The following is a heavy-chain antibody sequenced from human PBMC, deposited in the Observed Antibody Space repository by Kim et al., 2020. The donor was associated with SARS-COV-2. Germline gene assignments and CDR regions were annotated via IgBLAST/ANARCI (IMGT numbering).Heavy chain of an antibody. CDR2: IRSKAYGGTT. CDR1: GFTFGDYA. CDR3: TSPMIAVAGTLGDYYYGMDV. J-gene: IGHJ6*02. V-gene: IGHV3-49*04. D-gene: IGHD6-19*01. Sequence: GGSLRLSCTASGFTFGDYAMSWVRQAPGKGLEWVGFIRSKAYGGTTEYAASVKGRFTISRDDSKSIAYLQMNSLKTEDTAVYYCTSPMIAVAGTLGDYYYGMDVWGQGTTVTVSS.